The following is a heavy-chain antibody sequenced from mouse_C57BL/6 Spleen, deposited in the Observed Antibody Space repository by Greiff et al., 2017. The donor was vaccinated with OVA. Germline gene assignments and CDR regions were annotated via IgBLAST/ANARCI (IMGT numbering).Heavy chain of an antibody. CDR3: ATQEELRLLY. CDR2: IYPGDGDT. D-gene: IGHD3-2*02. J-gene: IGHJ2*01. V-gene: IGHV1-82*01. CDR1: GYAFSSSW. Sequence: QVQLQQSGPELVKPGASVKISCKASGYAFSSSWMNWVKQRPGKGLEWIGRIYPGDGDTNYNGKFKGKATLTADKSSSTAYMQLSSLTSEDSAVYFCATQEELRLLYWGQGTTLTVSS.